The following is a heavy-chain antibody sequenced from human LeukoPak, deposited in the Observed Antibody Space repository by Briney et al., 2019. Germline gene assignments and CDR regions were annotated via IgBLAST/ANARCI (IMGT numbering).Heavy chain of an antibody. D-gene: IGHD6-25*01. CDR1: GFTFSRYW. J-gene: IGHJ4*02. V-gene: IGHV3-23*01. CDR2: ISGSGGST. Sequence: GGSLRLSCVASGFTFSRYWMSWVRQAPGKGLEWVSAISGSGGSTYYADSVKGRFTISRDNSKNTLYLQMNSLRAEDTAVYYCVLAALPFYWGQGTLVTVSS. CDR3: VLAALPFY.